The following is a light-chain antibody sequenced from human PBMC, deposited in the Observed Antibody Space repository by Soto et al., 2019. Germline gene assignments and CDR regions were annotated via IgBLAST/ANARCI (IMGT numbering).Light chain of an antibody. J-gene: IGKJ2*01. CDR3: QQYGSSSYT. Sequence: EIVLTQSPGTLSLSPGERATLSCRASQSVSISSLAWYQQKPGQAPRLLIYSASSRATGIPDRFSGSGSGTDFTLTISRLEPEEFAVYYCQQYGSSSYTFGQGTNLEIK. CDR1: QSVSISS. CDR2: SAS. V-gene: IGKV3-20*01.